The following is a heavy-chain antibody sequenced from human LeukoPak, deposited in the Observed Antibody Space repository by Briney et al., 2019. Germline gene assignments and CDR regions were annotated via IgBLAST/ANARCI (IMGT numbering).Heavy chain of an antibody. Sequence: GGSLRLSCAASGFTFDDYAMHWVRQAPGKGLEWVSSISSSSSYIYYADSVKGRFTISRDNAKNSLYLQMNSLRAEDTAVYYCVRDGGVSGYDLLDYWGQGTLVTVSS. CDR3: VRDGGVSGYDLLDY. D-gene: IGHD5-12*01. V-gene: IGHV3-21*01. CDR1: GFTFDDYA. J-gene: IGHJ4*02. CDR2: ISSSSSYI.